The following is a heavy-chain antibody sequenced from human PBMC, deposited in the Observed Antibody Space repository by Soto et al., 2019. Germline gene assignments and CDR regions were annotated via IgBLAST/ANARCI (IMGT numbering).Heavy chain of an antibody. CDR2: IKEDGSEK. V-gene: IGHV3-7*01. Sequence: EIHLVESGGGLVQPGGSLRLSCADSGFTFSTYWMSWVRQAPGKGLEWVANIKEDGSEKYYVDSVKGRFTISRDNAKESLYLEMNSLRAEDTAVYYCARGRGLGTWGQGTMVTVSS. CDR1: GFTFSTYW. CDR3: ARGRGLGT. J-gene: IGHJ3*02. D-gene: IGHD3-10*01.